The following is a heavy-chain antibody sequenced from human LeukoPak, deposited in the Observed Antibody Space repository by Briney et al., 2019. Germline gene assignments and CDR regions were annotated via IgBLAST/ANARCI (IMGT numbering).Heavy chain of an antibody. D-gene: IGHD3-3*01. V-gene: IGHV3-23*01. J-gene: IGHJ4*02. CDR3: AKGSAYADF. CDR2: ISGGGGST. CDR1: GFTFSSYA. Sequence: PGRSLRLSCAASGFTFSSYAMHWVRQAPGKGLEWVSTISGGGGSTYYADSVKGRFTISRDNPKNTLSLQMNSLRAEDTAVYYCAKGSAYADFWGQGTLVTVSS.